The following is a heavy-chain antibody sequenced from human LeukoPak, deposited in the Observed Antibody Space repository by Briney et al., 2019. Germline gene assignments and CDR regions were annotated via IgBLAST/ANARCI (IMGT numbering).Heavy chain of an antibody. Sequence: GGSLRLSCAASGFTFSSYAMSWVRQAPGKGLEWVSYISGSSSTIYYADSVKGRFTISRDNARNSLYLQMNSLRAEDTAVYYCARSHGGNAFDIWGQGTMVTVSS. CDR2: ISGSSSTI. CDR3: ARSHGGNAFDI. CDR1: GFTFSSYA. V-gene: IGHV3-48*01. D-gene: IGHD4-23*01. J-gene: IGHJ3*02.